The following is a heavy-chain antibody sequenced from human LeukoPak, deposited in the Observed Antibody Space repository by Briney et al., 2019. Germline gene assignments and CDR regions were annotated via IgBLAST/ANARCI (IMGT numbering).Heavy chain of an antibody. V-gene: IGHV3-23*01. CDR3: AKETYSSGWYPYFDY. CDR2: ISGSGGST. Sequence: PGGSLRLSCVASGFTFSSYAMSWVRQAPGKGLGGVSGISGSGGSTYYAESVKGRFTISTDNSKNTLFLQMNSLRAEDTAVYYCAKETYSSGWYPYFDYWGQGTLVTASS. CDR1: GFTFSSYA. J-gene: IGHJ4*02. D-gene: IGHD6-19*01.